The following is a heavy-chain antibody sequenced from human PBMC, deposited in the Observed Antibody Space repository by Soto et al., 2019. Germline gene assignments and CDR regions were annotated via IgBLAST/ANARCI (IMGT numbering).Heavy chain of an antibody. CDR3: ARDIVVVPADGMDV. CDR2: IYHSGST. J-gene: IGHJ6*02. V-gene: IGHV4-4*02. CDR1: GGSISSSNW. Sequence: ASETLSLTCAVSGGSISSSNWWSWVRQPPGKGLEWIGEIYHSGSTNYNPSLKSRVTISVDKSKNQFSLKLSSVTAADTAVYYCARDIVVVPADGMDVWGQGTTVTVSS. D-gene: IGHD2-2*01.